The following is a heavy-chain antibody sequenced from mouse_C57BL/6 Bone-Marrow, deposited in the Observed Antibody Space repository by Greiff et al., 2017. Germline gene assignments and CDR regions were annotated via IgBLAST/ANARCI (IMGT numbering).Heavy chain of an antibody. V-gene: IGHV1-52*01. D-gene: IGHD4-1*01. Sequence: VQLKQPGAELVRPGSSVKLSCKASGYTFTSYWMHWVKQRPIQGLEWIGNIDPSDSGTHYNQKFKDKATLTVDKSSSTAYMQLSRLTSEDSGVYVWASSLGRAMDDWGQGTSVTVSS. CDR2: IDPSDSGT. J-gene: IGHJ4*01. CDR1: GYTFTSYW. CDR3: ASSLGRAMDD.